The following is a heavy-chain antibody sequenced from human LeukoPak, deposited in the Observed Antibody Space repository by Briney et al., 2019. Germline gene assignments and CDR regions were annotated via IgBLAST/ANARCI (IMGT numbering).Heavy chain of an antibody. CDR1: GFTFSSYW. CDR2: IKQDGSEK. CDR3: ARVRRGSGSYDDY. D-gene: IGHD1-26*01. J-gene: IGHJ4*02. Sequence: GGSLRLSCAASGFTFSSYWMSWVRQAPGKGLEWVANIKQDGSEKYYVDSVKGRFTISRGNAKNSLYLQMNSLRAEDTAVYYCARVRRGSGSYDDYWGQGTLVTVSS. V-gene: IGHV3-7*01.